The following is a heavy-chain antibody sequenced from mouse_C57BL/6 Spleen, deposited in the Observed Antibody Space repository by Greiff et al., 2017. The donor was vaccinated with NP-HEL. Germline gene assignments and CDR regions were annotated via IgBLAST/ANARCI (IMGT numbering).Heavy chain of an antibody. CDR1: GYTFTDYE. V-gene: IGHV1-15*01. J-gene: IGHJ4*01. CDR3: TRAGTDYYAMDY. D-gene: IGHD3-3*01. Sequence: QVQLKQSGAELVRPGASVTLSCKASGYTFTDYEMHWVKQTPVHGLEWIGAIDPETGGTAYNQKFKGKAILTADKSSSTAYMELRSLTSEDSAVYYCTRAGTDYYAMDYWGQGTSVTVSS. CDR2: IDPETGGT.